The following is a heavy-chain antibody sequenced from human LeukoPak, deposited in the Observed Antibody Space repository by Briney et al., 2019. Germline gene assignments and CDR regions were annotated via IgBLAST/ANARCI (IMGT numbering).Heavy chain of an antibody. D-gene: IGHD2/OR15-2a*01. CDR3: ARDGLLLPYYFDY. Sequence: PGGSLRLSCAASGFTFSSYSMNWVRQAPGKGLEWVSYISSSSSTIYYADSVKGRFTISRDNAKNSLYLQMNSLRAEDTAVYYCARDGLLLPYYFDYWGQGTLVTVSS. CDR2: ISSSSSTI. CDR1: GFTFSSYS. J-gene: IGHJ4*02. V-gene: IGHV3-48*04.